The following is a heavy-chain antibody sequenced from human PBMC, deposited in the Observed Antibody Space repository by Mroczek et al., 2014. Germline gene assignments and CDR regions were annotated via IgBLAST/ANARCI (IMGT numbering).Heavy chain of an antibody. V-gene: IGHV4-34*01. CDR2: INHSGST. Sequence: QVQLQQWGAGLLKPSETLSLTCAVYGGSFSGYYWSWIRQPPGKGLEWIGEINHSGSTNYNPSLKSRVTISVDTSKNQFSLKLSSVTAADTAVYYCARGPHYDSSGYYYALHYWGQGTLVTVSS. D-gene: IGHD3-22*01. CDR3: ARGPHYDSSGYYYALHY. CDR1: GGSFSGYY. J-gene: IGHJ4*02.